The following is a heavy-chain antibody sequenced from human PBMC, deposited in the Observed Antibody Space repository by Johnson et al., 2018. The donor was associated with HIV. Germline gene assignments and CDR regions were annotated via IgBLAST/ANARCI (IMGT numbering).Heavy chain of an antibody. CDR2: INSDGSSS. J-gene: IGHJ3*02. D-gene: IGHD1-26*01. CDR3: ARDRLREGYAFDI. V-gene: IGHV3-74*01. CDR1: GFRFSSSW. Sequence: VQLVESGGGLVQPGGSLRLSCTASGFRFSSSWMHWVRQAPGKGLVWVSRINSDGSSSAYADSVKGRFTISRDGAKNTLYLQMNSLRAEDTAVYYCARDRLREGYAFDIWGQGTMVTVSS.